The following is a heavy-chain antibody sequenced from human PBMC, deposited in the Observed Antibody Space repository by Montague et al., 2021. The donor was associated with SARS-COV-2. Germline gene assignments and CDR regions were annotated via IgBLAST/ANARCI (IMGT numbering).Heavy chain of an antibody. D-gene: IGHD2-15*01. CDR2: IYNGGRST. CDR1: GFTFSSFA. Sequence: SLRLSCAASGFTFSSFAMGWVRQAPGKGLEWVSVIYNGGRSTEYADSVKGRLTISRDDSVNTLYLQMNSLRAEDTAMYYCAKLPGGYCRGGYCYFDSWGQGTLVTVSP. J-gene: IGHJ4*02. CDR3: AKLPGGYCRGGYCYFDS. V-gene: IGHV3-23*03.